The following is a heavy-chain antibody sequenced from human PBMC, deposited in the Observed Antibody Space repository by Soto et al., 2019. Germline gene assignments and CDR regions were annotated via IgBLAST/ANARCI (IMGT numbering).Heavy chain of an antibody. CDR3: ARVSGAVIAVAGTGYFDY. J-gene: IGHJ4*02. CDR2: ISAYNGNT. D-gene: IGHD6-19*01. Sequence: GASVKVSCKASGYTFTSYGISWVRQAPGQGLEWMGWISAYNGNTNYAQKLQGRVTMTTDTSTSTAYMELRSLRSDDTAVYYCARVSGAVIAVAGTGYFDYWGQGTLVTVSS. CDR1: GYTFTSYG. V-gene: IGHV1-18*01.